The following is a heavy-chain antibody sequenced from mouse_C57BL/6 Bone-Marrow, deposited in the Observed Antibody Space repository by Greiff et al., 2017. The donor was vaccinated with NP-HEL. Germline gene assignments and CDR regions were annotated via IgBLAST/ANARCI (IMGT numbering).Heavy chain of an antibody. CDR1: GFTFSSYG. V-gene: IGHV5-6*01. CDR3: ARHNGSYYYAVDY. Sequence: EVKLQESGGDLVKPGGSLKLSCAASGFTFSSYGMSWVRQTPDKRLEWVATISSGGSYTYYPDSVKGRFTISRDNAKNTLYLQMRNQKSEDTAMYYCARHNGSYYYAVDYWGQGTSVAVSS. D-gene: IGHD1-1*01. CDR2: ISSGGSYT. J-gene: IGHJ4*01.